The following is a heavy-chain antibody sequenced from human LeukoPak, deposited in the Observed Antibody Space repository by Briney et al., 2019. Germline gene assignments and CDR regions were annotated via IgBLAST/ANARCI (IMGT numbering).Heavy chain of an antibody. J-gene: IGHJ4*02. V-gene: IGHV4-4*07. D-gene: IGHD3-22*01. CDR2: IYTSGNT. CDR1: GGSFNSYY. CDR3: AREYFHDGTGYSVFFDY. Sequence: PSETLSLTCTVSGGSFNSYYWSWIRQPAGKGLEWIGRIYTSGNTNYNPSLKSRVTMSVDTSKNQFSLKLSYVTAADTVVYYCAREYFHDGTGYSVFFDYWGQGTLVTVSS.